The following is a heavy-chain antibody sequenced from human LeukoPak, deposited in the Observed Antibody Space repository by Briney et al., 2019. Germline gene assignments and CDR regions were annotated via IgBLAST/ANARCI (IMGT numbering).Heavy chain of an antibody. Sequence: GASVKVSCKASGYTFTGYYMHWVRQAPGQGLEWMGWINPNSGGTSYAQKFQGRVTMTRDTSISTAYMELSRLRSDDTAVYYCARVSSSWFFDYWGQGTLVTVSS. CDR3: ARVSSSWFFDY. J-gene: IGHJ4*02. D-gene: IGHD6-13*01. CDR1: GYTFTGYY. V-gene: IGHV1-2*02. CDR2: INPNSGGT.